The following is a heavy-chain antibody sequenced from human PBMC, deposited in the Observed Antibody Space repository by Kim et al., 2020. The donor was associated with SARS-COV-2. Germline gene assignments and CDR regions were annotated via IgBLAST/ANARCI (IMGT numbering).Heavy chain of an antibody. CDR3: AKDILGVGYTHLHY. CDR2: INGDGGGA. CDR1: GFTFAEFA. J-gene: IGHJ4*02. D-gene: IGHD3-16*02. Sequence: GGSLRLSCAASGFTFAEFAMHWVRLVPGRGLEWVSRINGDGGGAYYADSVKGRFTISRDNSRNILYLQMNSLRSEDSALYYCAKDILGVGYTHLHYWGQG. V-gene: IGHV3-43*02.